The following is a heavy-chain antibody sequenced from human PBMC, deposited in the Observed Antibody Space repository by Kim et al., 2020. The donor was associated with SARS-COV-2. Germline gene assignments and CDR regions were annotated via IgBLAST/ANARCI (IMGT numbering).Heavy chain of an antibody. V-gene: IGHV3-23*01. CDR2: ISGSGGST. CDR1: GFTFSSYA. CDR3: AKDRAPDTAMDTDQAHFDY. D-gene: IGHD5-18*01. J-gene: IGHJ4*02. Sequence: GGSLRPSCAASGFTFSSYAMSWVRQAPGKGLEWVSTISGSGGSTYYTDSVKGRFTISRDNSKNTLYLQMNSLRAEDTAVYYCAKDRAPDTAMDTDQAHFDYWGQGTLVTVSS.